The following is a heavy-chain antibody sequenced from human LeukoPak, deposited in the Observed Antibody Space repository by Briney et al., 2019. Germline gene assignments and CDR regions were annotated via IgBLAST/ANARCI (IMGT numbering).Heavy chain of an antibody. CDR1: GGSISSSSYY. CDR3: AKHYYYSGGWYKTPGAPDY. J-gene: IGHJ4*02. D-gene: IGHD6-19*01. CDR2: IYYSGST. Sequence: SETLSLTCTVSGGSISSSSYYWGWIRQPPGKGLEWIGCIYYSGSTYYNPSLKSRVTISVDTSKNQFSLKLSSVTAADTAVYYCAKHYYYSGGWYKTPGAPDYWGQGTLVTVSS. V-gene: IGHV4-39*01.